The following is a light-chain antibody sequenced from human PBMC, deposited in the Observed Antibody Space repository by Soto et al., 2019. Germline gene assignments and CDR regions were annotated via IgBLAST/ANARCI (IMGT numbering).Light chain of an antibody. CDR3: QQYYCPPPT. Sequence: DIVMTQSPDSLAVSLGESATINFKSSQSGLYSSHNKNYLAWYQQKPGQPPKMLIYWASTRESGVPERFSGSGSGTDFPLTSSSLQAEVVAVYHCQQYYCPPPTVGQGTKLEIK. CDR1: QSGLYSSHNKNY. J-gene: IGKJ2*01. V-gene: IGKV4-1*01. CDR2: WAS.